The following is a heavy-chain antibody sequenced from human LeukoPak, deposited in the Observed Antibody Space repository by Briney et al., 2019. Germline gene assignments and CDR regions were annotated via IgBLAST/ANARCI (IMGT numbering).Heavy chain of an antibody. Sequence: SETLSLTCTVSGYSISSGYYWCWLRQPPGKGLERSGSIYHSGSTYYNPSHNRRVTISVDTSKNQFSLMLSFITAAATVYYYCARGIGVENYYYYMDVWGKGTTVTVSS. CDR2: IYHSGST. CDR1: GYSISSGYY. D-gene: IGHD3-3*01. V-gene: IGHV4-38-2*02. J-gene: IGHJ6*03. CDR3: ARGIGVENYYYYMDV.